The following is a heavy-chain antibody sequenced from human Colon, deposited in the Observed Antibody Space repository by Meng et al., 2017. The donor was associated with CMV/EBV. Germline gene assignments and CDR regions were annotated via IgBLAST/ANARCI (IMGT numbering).Heavy chain of an antibody. Sequence: VSVHSINSTTYFWSWIRQPPGNGLGWIGYIYDSGNTYSNPSLKSRVFISLGTSKNQFSLRLNSVTAADTAVYYCARAYYYDGSSFDYWGQGTLVTVSS. V-gene: IGHV4-30-4*01. CDR3: ARAYYYDGSSFDY. J-gene: IGHJ4*02. CDR1: VHSINSTTYF. CDR2: IYDSGNT. D-gene: IGHD3-22*01.